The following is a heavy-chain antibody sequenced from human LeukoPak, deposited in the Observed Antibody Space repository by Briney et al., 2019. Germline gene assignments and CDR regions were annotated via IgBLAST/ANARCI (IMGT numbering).Heavy chain of an antibody. D-gene: IGHD5-12*01. V-gene: IGHV3-23*01. J-gene: IGHJ4*02. CDR2: ISGSGGST. CDR3: TTTRGPPARGYSGYDSDY. Sequence: GGSLRLSCAASGFTFSSYAMSWVRQAPGKGLEWVSAISGSGGSTYYADSVKGRFTISRDNSKNTLYLQMNSLKTEDTAVYYCTTTRGPPARGYSGYDSDYWGQGTLVTVSS. CDR1: GFTFSSYA.